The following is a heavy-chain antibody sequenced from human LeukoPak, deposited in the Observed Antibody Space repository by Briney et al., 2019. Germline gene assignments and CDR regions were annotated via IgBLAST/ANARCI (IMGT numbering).Heavy chain of an antibody. V-gene: IGHV4-34*01. J-gene: IGHJ6*02. CDR2: INHSGST. CDR3: AGGYCSSTSCYKYYYYYYGMDV. CDR1: GGSFSGYY. Sequence: SETLSLTCAVYGGSFSGYYWSWIRQPPGKGLEWIGEINHSGSTNYNPSLKSRVTISVDTSKNQFSLKLSSVTAADTAVYYCAGGYCSSTSCYKYYYYYYGMDVWGQGTTVTVSS. D-gene: IGHD2-2*02.